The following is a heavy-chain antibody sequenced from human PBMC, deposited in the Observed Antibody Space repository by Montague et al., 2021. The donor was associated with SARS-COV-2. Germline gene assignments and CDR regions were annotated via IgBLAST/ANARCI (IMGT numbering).Heavy chain of an antibody. CDR3: ARDGPTNCNGDCYSLF. D-gene: IGHD2-21*02. Sequence: SLRLSCAASGFTFSAYCMSWVRQAPGKGLEWVANIKHDGRKKYYVDSVKGRFTISRDNAKNSLYLQMNSLRAEDTAVYYCARDGPTNCNGDCYSLFWGQGTLVTVSA. V-gene: IGHV3-7*01. CDR2: IKHDGRKK. J-gene: IGHJ4*02. CDR1: GFTFSAYC.